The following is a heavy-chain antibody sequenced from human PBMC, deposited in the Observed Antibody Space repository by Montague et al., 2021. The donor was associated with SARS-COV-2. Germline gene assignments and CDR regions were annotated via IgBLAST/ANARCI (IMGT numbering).Heavy chain of an antibody. Sequence: SETLSLTCVVSGGSISSSNWWSWVRQPPGKGLEWIGEIYHSGSTNYNPSLKSRVTISVDTSKNQFSLKLSSVTAADTAVYYCARGRTVTTFYYYYGMDVWGQGTTVTVSS. CDR3: ARGRTVTTFYYYYGMDV. D-gene: IGHD4-17*01. V-gene: IGHV4-4*02. CDR2: IYHSGST. J-gene: IGHJ6*02. CDR1: GGSISSSNW.